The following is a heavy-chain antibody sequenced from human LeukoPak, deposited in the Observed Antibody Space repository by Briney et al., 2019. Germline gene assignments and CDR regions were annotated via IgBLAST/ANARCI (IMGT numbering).Heavy chain of an antibody. CDR3: ATATIFWGSYRSWLDS. J-gene: IGHJ5*01. CDR1: GNTLSKLS. CDR2: RDTDERWR. V-gene: IGHV1-24*01. D-gene: IGHD3-16*02. Sequence: VKVCCKVSGNTLSKLSIHWVRQAPGKGLEWMGGRDTDERWRISAPKFQGRLTMAEDTSTDTAYMELSSLDSEETAVYVCATATIFWGSYRSWLDSWGQGTLVT.